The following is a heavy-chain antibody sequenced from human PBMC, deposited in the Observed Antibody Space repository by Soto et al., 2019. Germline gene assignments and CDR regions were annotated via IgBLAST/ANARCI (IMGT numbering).Heavy chain of an antibody. CDR2: ISYDGSNK. D-gene: IGHD5-12*01. Sequence: LRLSCAASGFTFSSYGMHWVRQVPGKGLEWVAVISYDGSNKYYADSVKGRFTISRDNSKNTLNLQMNSLRAEDTAVYYCAKDGSRGYGSYYVMDVWGQGTTITVSS. J-gene: IGHJ6*02. CDR1: GFTFSSYG. V-gene: IGHV3-30*18. CDR3: AKDGSRGYGSYYVMDV.